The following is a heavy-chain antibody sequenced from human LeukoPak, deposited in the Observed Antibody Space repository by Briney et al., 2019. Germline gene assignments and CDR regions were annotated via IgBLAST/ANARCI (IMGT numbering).Heavy chain of an antibody. Sequence: GGSLRLSCAASGFTLSSYWMHWVRQAPGKGLVWVSRINSDGSSTSYADSVKGRFTISRDNAKNTLYLQMNSLRAEDTAVYYCAVRGYSGYDTSYFDYWGQGTLVTVSS. V-gene: IGHV3-74*01. D-gene: IGHD5-12*01. CDR3: AVRGYSGYDTSYFDY. CDR1: GFTLSSYW. CDR2: INSDGSST. J-gene: IGHJ4*02.